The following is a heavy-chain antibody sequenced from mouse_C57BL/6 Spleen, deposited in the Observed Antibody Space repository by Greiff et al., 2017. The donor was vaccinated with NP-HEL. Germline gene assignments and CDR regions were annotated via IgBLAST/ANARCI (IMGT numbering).Heavy chain of an antibody. CDR3: ARSIYYYGSTWYFDV. CDR2: ISSGSSTI. D-gene: IGHD1-1*01. Sequence: EVQLVESGGGLVKPGGSLKLSCAASGFTFSDYGMHWVRQAPEKGLEWVAYISSGSSTIYYADTVKGRFTISRDNAKNTLFLQMTSLRSEDTAMYYCARSIYYYGSTWYFDVWGTGTTVTVSS. CDR1: GFTFSDYG. J-gene: IGHJ1*03. V-gene: IGHV5-17*01.